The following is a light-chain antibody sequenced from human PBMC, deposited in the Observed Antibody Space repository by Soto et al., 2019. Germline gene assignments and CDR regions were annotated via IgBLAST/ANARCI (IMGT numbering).Light chain of an antibody. V-gene: IGLV2-11*01. J-gene: IGLJ3*02. CDR3: CSYAGGNNWV. CDR1: SSDVGGYNY. Sequence: QSALTQPRSVSGSPGQSVTISCTGTSSDVGGYNYVSWYQQHPGKAPKLMIYDVGKRPSGVPDRFSGSKSDNTASLTISGLQAEDEADYYCCSYAGGNNWVFGGGTKLTVL. CDR2: DVG.